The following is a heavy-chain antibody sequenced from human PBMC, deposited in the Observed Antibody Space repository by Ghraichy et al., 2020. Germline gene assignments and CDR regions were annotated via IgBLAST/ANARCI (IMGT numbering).Heavy chain of an antibody. CDR3: ARDSGWRSGYYSHRGVDY. D-gene: IGHD3-22*01. J-gene: IGHJ4*02. V-gene: IGHV4-31*03. CDR1: GGSISSGGYY. Sequence: SETLSLTCTVSGGSISSGGYYWSWIRQHPGKGLEWIGYIYYSGSTYYNPSLKSRVTISVDTSKNQFSLKLSSVTAADTAVYYCARDSGWRSGYYSHRGVDYWGQGTLVTVSS. CDR2: IYYSGST.